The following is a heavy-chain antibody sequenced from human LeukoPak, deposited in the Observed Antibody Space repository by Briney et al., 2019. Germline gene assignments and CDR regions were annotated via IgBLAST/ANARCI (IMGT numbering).Heavy chain of an antibody. CDR3: ARELASGD. J-gene: IGHJ4*02. CDR2: INTDGNST. Sequence: PGGSLRLSCAAFGFTFSTYWMHWVRQAPGKGLVWVSQINTDGNSTTYADSVKGRFTVSRDNAKNTLYLQMNSLRAEDTAVYYCARELASGDWGQGTLVTVSS. D-gene: IGHD6-13*01. V-gene: IGHV3-74*01. CDR1: GFTFSTYW.